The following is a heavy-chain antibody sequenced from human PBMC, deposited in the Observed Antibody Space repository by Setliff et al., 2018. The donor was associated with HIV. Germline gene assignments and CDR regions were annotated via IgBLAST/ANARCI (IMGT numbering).Heavy chain of an antibody. J-gene: IGHJ4*02. V-gene: IGHV4-61*02. Sequence: PSETLSLTCTVSGGSISSGSYYWSWIRQPAGKGLEWIGRIYTSGSTNYNPSLKSRATISADTSKNQFSLKLSSVTAADTAVYYCARGKISPRGVVLIDYWGQGTLVTVSS. CDR3: ARGKISPRGVVLIDY. CDR2: IYTSGST. D-gene: IGHD3-22*01. CDR1: GGSISSGSYY.